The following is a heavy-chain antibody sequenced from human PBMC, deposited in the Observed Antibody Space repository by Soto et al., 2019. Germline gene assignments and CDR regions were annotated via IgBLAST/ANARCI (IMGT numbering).Heavy chain of an antibody. Sequence: QVQLVESGGGLVKPGGSLRLSCAASGFTFSDYYMSWIRQAPGKGLEWVSYISSSGSTIYYADSVKSRFTISRDNAKNSLYLQMNSLRAEDTAVYYCAREWVEGSYGPEGYYYYGMDVWGQGTTVTVSS. J-gene: IGHJ6*02. CDR3: AREWVEGSYGPEGYYYYGMDV. CDR2: ISSSGSTI. CDR1: GFTFSDYY. D-gene: IGHD5-18*01. V-gene: IGHV3-11*01.